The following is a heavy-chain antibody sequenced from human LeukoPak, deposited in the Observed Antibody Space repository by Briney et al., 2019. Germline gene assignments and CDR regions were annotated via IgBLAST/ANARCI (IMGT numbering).Heavy chain of an antibody. CDR1: GFTFSSYS. D-gene: IGHD1-26*01. Sequence: GGSLRLSCAASGFTFSSYSMNWVRQAPGKGLEWISYISSSSRTTYYADSVKGRFTISRDNAKNSLYLQMNSLRAEDTAVYYCARGQVVGATFGMDVWGKGTTVTVSS. J-gene: IGHJ6*04. CDR3: ARGQVVGATFGMDV. CDR2: ISSSSRTT. V-gene: IGHV3-48*01.